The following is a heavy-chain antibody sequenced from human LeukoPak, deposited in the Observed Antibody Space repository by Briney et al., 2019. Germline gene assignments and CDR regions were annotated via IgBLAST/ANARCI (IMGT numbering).Heavy chain of an antibody. Sequence: SGTLSLTCAVSGGSIGNSHWWSWVRQPPGEGLEWIGEIYHTGSTNYNQSLKSRITISLDKSENQFSLKLSSVTAADTAVYYCARVPMITFGGVLVQPFDYWGRGTLVTVSS. CDR2: IYHTGST. V-gene: IGHV4-4*02. D-gene: IGHD3-16*02. CDR1: GGSIGNSHW. CDR3: ARVPMITFGGVLVQPFDY. J-gene: IGHJ4*02.